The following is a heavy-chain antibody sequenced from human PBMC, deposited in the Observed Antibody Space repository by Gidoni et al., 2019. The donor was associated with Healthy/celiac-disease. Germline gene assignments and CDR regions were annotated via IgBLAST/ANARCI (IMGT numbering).Heavy chain of an antibody. V-gene: IGHV3-73*02. Sequence: EVQLMESGGGLVQPGGSLHISCEASGFTFSGSAMHWFPRASGKGLAWVGRIRSKANSYATAYAASVKGRFTISRDDSKNTAYLQMNSLKTEDTAVYYCTRHPHWGQGTLVTVSS. J-gene: IGHJ4*02. CDR1: GFTFSGSA. CDR2: IRSKANSYAT. CDR3: TRHPH.